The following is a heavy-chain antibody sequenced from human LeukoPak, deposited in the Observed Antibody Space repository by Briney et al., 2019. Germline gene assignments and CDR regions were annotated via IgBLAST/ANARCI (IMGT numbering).Heavy chain of an antibody. V-gene: IGHV1-24*01. Sequence: ASVKVSCKVSGYTLTELSMHWARQAPGKGLEWMGGFDPEDGETIYAQKFEGRVTMTEDTSTDTAYMELSSLRSEDTAVYYCATALGYYDSSGYPPFDYWGQGTLVTFSS. D-gene: IGHD3-22*01. CDR1: GYTLTELS. CDR3: ATALGYYDSSGYPPFDY. J-gene: IGHJ4*02. CDR2: FDPEDGET.